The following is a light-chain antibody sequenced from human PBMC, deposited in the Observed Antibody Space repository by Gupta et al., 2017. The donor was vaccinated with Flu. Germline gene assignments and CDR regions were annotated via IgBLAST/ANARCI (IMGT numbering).Light chain of an antibody. Sequence: PGESVTLACRSSESISDFLGWHQQRPGQVPRLLIFDASNRAPGVPDRISGSGSGTDFTLTISSLEPEDFAVYYCQQRSSWPLTFGGGTKVEIK. V-gene: IGKV3-11*01. J-gene: IGKJ4*01. CDR3: QQRSSWPLT. CDR1: ESISDF. CDR2: DAS.